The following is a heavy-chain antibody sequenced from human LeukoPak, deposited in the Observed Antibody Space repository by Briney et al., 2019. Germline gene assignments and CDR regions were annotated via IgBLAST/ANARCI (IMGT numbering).Heavy chain of an antibody. Sequence: ASVKVSCKASGYTFTSYYMHWVRQAPGQGLEWMGIINPSGGSTSYAQKFQGRVTMTRDTSTSTVYMELSSLRSEDTAVYYCAAIFSSIIGWFDPWGQGTLVTVPS. CDR3: AAIFSSIIGWFDP. V-gene: IGHV1-46*01. J-gene: IGHJ5*02. D-gene: IGHD3-10*01. CDR2: INPSGGST. CDR1: GYTFTSYY.